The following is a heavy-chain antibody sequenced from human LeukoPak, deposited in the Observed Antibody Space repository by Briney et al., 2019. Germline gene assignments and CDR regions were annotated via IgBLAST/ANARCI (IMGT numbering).Heavy chain of an antibody. J-gene: IGHJ4*02. Sequence: ASVKVSCTASGYTFTSYGISWVRQAPGQGLEWMGWISAYNGNTNYAQKLQGRVTMTTDTSTSTAYMELRSLRSDDTAVYYCARDEVVKYYYDSSGYYFFWGQGTLVTVSS. CDR2: ISAYNGNT. V-gene: IGHV1-18*01. D-gene: IGHD3-22*01. CDR1: GYTFTSYG. CDR3: ARDEVVKYYYDSSGYYFF.